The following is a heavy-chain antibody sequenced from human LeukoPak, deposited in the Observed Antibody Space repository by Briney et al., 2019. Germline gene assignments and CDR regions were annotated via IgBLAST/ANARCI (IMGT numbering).Heavy chain of an antibody. Sequence: GRSLRLSCAVSGFTFSSYGMHWVRQAPGKGLEWVAVISYDGSNKYYADSVKGRFTISRDNSKNTLYLQMNSLRAEDTAVYYCAKGPDAVIAAVLYYWGQGTLVTVSS. D-gene: IGHD6-13*01. V-gene: IGHV3-30*18. CDR1: GFTFSSYG. J-gene: IGHJ4*02. CDR2: ISYDGSNK. CDR3: AKGPDAVIAAVLYY.